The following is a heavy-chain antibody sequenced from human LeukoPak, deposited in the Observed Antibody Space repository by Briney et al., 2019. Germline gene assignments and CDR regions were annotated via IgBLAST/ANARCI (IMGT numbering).Heavy chain of an antibody. CDR2: ISAYNGNT. Sequence: ASVKVSCKASGYTFTSYYMHWVRQAPGQGLEWMGWISAYNGNTNYAQKLQGRVTMTTDTSTSTAYMELRSLRSDDTAVYYCARDPQKQWLAPGDYWGQGTLVTVSS. D-gene: IGHD6-19*01. V-gene: IGHV1-18*04. CDR3: ARDPQKQWLAPGDY. J-gene: IGHJ4*02. CDR1: GYTFTSYY.